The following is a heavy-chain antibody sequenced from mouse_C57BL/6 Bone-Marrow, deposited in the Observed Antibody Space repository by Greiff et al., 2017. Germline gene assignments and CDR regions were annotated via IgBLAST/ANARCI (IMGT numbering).Heavy chain of an antibody. J-gene: IGHJ3*01. Sequence: QVHVKQSGAELARPGASVKLSCKASGYTFTSYGISWVKQRTGQGLEGIGEIYPRSGNTYYNEKFKGKATLTADKSSSTAYMELRSLTSEDSAVYFCASWGYCGSGLGFAYWGRGALVTVSA. V-gene: IGHV1-81*01. CDR2: IYPRSGNT. D-gene: IGHD1-1*01. CDR3: ASWGYCGSGLGFAY. CDR1: GYTFTSYG.